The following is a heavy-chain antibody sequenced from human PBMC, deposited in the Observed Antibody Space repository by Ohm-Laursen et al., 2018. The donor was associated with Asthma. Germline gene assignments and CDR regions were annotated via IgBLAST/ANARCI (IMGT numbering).Heavy chain of an antibody. Sequence: GASVKVSCKVSGYTLTELSMHWVRQAPGKGLEWMGGFDPEDGETIYAQKFQGRVTMTEDTSTDTAYMELSSLRSEDTAVYYCATYVRAYYDFWNTNRALDPWGQGTLVTVSS. J-gene: IGHJ5*02. V-gene: IGHV1-24*01. CDR3: ATYVRAYYDFWNTNRALDP. D-gene: IGHD3-3*01. CDR2: FDPEDGET. CDR1: GYTLTELS.